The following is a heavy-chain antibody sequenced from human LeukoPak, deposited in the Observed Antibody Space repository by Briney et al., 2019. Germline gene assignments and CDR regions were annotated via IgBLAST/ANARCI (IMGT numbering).Heavy chain of an antibody. Sequence: SEKVSCKASGGTFISYAISWVRQAPGQGLEWMGGTIPIFGTANYAQKFQGRVTITADESTSTAYIELSSLRSEDTAVYYCASCSGGSCPDAFDIWGQGTMVTVSS. D-gene: IGHD2-15*01. CDR3: ASCSGGSCPDAFDI. V-gene: IGHV1-69*13. J-gene: IGHJ3*02. CDR2: TIPIFGTA. CDR1: GGTFISYA.